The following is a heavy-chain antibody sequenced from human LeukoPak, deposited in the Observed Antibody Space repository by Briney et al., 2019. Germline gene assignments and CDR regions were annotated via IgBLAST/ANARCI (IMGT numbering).Heavy chain of an antibody. CDR1: GYTFTSYG. D-gene: IGHD5-12*01. V-gene: IGHV1-18*01. CDR3: ARERGYSNVDIVATILGY. CDR2: ISAYNGNT. Sequence: ASVKVSCKASGYTFTSYGISWVRQAPGQGLEWMGWISAYNGNTNYAQKLQGRVTMTRDMSTSTVYMELSSLRSEDTAVYYCARERGYSNVDIVATILGYWGQGTLVTVSS. J-gene: IGHJ4*02.